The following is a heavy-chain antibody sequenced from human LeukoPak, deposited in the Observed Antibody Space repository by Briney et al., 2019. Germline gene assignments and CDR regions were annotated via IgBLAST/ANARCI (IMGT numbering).Heavy chain of an antibody. CDR2: IYSGGST. J-gene: IGHJ3*02. CDR3: ARGGSYPNDPFDI. CDR1: GFTVNSNY. V-gene: IGHV3-53*01. D-gene: IGHD1-26*01. Sequence: GGSLRLSCAASGFTVNSNYMIWVRQAPGKGLEWVSVIYSGGSTHYADSVEGRITISRDNSKNTLFLQMNNLRAEDTAVYYCARGGSYPNDPFDIWGQGTRVTVTS.